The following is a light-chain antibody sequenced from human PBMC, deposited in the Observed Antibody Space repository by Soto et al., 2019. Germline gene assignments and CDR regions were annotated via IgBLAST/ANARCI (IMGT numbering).Light chain of an antibody. J-gene: IGLJ3*02. CDR3: SSNTDISTRV. CDR1: SSDIGGYDS. CDR2: DVS. V-gene: IGLV2-14*03. Sequence: QSVLTQPASVSGSPGQSITISCAGSSSDIGGYDSVSWYQQRPGKAPQLIIYDVSRRPSGVPNRFSGSKSGNTASLTISGLQADDESDYYCSSNTDISTRVFGGGTKVTVL.